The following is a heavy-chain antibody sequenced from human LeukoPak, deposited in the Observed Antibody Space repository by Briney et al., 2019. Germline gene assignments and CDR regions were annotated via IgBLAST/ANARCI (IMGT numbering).Heavy chain of an antibody. Sequence: GGSLRLSCAASEFTFSAYWMHWVRQAPGKGLVWVSRIRGDGSMTNYADSVKGRFTISRDNSKNTLYLQMNSLRAEDTAVYYCAKRNYFDYWGQGTLVTVSS. J-gene: IGHJ4*02. CDR3: AKRNYFDY. CDR2: IRGDGSMT. V-gene: IGHV3-74*01. CDR1: EFTFSAYW.